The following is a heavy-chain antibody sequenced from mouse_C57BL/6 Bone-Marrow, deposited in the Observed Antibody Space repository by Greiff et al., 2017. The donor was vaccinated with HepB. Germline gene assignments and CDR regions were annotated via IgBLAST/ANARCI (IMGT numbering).Heavy chain of an antibody. J-gene: IGHJ3*01. CDR3: ARRGYGRAFAY. CDR2: ISSGGSYT. Sequence: EVMLVESGGDLVKPGGSLKLSCAASGFTFSSYGMSWVRQTPDKRLEWVATISSGGSYTYYPDSVKGRFTISRDNAKNTLYLQMSSLKSEDTAMYYCARRGYGRAFAYWGQGTLVTVSA. D-gene: IGHD1-1*01. V-gene: IGHV5-6*02. CDR1: GFTFSSYG.